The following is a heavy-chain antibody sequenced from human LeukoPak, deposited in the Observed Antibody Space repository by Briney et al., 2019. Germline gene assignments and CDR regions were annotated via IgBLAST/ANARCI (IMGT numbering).Heavy chain of an antibody. CDR1: GGSFSGYY. Sequence: SETLSLTCAVYGGSFSGYYWSWIRQPPGKGLEWIGEINHSGSTNYNPSLKSRVTISVDTSKNQFSLKLSSVTAADTAVYYCARVEFACGGDCYFPQYNWFDPWGQGTLVTVSS. CDR2: INHSGST. V-gene: IGHV4-34*01. J-gene: IGHJ5*02. D-gene: IGHD2-21*02. CDR3: ARVEFACGGDCYFPQYNWFDP.